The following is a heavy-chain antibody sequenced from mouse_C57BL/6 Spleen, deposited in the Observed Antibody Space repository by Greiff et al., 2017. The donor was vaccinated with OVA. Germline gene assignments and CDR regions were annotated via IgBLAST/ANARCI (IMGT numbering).Heavy chain of an antibody. J-gene: IGHJ4*01. Sequence: QVQLQQPGTELVKPGASVKLSCKASGYTFTSYWMPWVKQRPGQGLEWIGNINPSNGGTNYNEKFKSKATLTVDKSSSTAYMQISSLTSEDSAFYYCALTTVPHYYAMDYWGQGTSVTVSS. V-gene: IGHV1-53*01. CDR3: ALTTVPHYYAMDY. CDR1: GYTFTSYW. CDR2: INPSNGGT. D-gene: IGHD1-1*01.